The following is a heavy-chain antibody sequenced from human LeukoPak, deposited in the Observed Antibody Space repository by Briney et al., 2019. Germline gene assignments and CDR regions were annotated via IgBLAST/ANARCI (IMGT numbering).Heavy chain of an antibody. V-gene: IGHV1-2*02. CDR3: ARGPKDSSGNNWFDP. Sequence: ASVKVSCKASGDTFSRYAISWVRQAPGQGLEWMGWINPNSGGTNYAQKFQGRVTMTRDTSISTAYMELSRLRSDDTAVYYCARGPKDSSGNNWFDPWGQGTLVTVSS. CDR2: INPNSGGT. CDR1: GDTFSRYA. D-gene: IGHD3-22*01. J-gene: IGHJ5*02.